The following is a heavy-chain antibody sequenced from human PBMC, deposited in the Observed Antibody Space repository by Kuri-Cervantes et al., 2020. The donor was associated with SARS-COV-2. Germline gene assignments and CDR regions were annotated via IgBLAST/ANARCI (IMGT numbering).Heavy chain of an antibody. J-gene: IGHJ4*02. D-gene: IGHD1-14*01. CDR3: ASGGGTAFDY. CDR1: GGSVSSGSYY. Sequence: ETLSLTCTVSGGSVSSGSYYWSWIRQPPGKGLEWVSAISGSGGSTYYADSVKGRFTISRDNSKNTLYLQMNSLRAEDTAVYYCASGGGTAFDYWGQGTLVTVSS. V-gene: IGHV3-23*01. CDR2: ISGSGGST.